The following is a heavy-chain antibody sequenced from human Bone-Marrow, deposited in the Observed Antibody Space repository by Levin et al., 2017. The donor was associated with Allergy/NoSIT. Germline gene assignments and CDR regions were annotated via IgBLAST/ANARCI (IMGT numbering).Heavy chain of an antibody. CDR2: IIPIFGTA. CDR1: GGTFSSYA. CDR3: ARDQKGYPHGY. D-gene: IGHD5-18*01. Sequence: AASVKVSCKASGGTFSSYAISWVRQAPGQGLEWMGGIIPIFGTANYAQKFQGRVTITADESTSTAYMELSSLRSEDTAVYYCARDQKGYPHGYWGQGTLVTVSS. J-gene: IGHJ4*02. V-gene: IGHV1-69*13.